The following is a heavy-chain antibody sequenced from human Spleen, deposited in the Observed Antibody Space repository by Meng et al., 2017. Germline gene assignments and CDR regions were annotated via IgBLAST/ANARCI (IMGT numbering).Heavy chain of an antibody. CDR3: VRSSAWVRTGFDP. J-gene: IGHJ5*02. CDR1: GGSISTSGYY. V-gene: IGHV4-39*01. CDR2: IGHSGFT. Sequence: QPQLQESGPGLVKPSEALSLTCIVSGGSISTSGYYWGWIRQPPGKGLEWIGSIGHSGFTYYTPSVKSRVTVSIDTPKSQFSLKLTSVTAADTAVYFCVRSSAWVRTGFDPWGQGTLVTVSS. D-gene: IGHD3-22*01.